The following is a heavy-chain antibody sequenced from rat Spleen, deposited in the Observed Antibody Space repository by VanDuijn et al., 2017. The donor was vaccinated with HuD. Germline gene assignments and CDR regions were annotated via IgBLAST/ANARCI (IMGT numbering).Heavy chain of an antibody. D-gene: IGHD4-3*01. CDR2: INSAGST. CDR1: GYSITSSYR. J-gene: IGHJ4*01. CDR3: AVIRGTGVMDA. Sequence: EVQLQESGPGLVKPSQSLSLTCSVTGYSITSSYRWNWIRKFPGNRLEWMGYINSAGSTNYNPSLKSRISITRDTSKNQFFLQVNSVTTEDTATYYCAVIRGTGVMDAWGQGASVTVSS. V-gene: IGHV3-3*01.